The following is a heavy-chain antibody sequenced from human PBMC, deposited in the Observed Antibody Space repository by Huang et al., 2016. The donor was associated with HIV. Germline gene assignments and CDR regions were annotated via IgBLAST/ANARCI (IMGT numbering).Heavy chain of an antibody. J-gene: IGHJ4*02. CDR3: VRDPRIQSWLNYFDY. D-gene: IGHD3-22*01. V-gene: IGHV3-74*01. CDR1: GFTFSSYW. CDR2: INSEGSSS. Sequence: EVQLVESGGGLVQPGGSLRLSCAASGFTFSSYWMHWVRQAPGKGLVCVSRINSEGSSSGDADSVKGRVTISRDNAKNTLYLQMNSLRAEDTAVYYCVRDPRIQSWLNYFDYWGQGTLVSVSS.